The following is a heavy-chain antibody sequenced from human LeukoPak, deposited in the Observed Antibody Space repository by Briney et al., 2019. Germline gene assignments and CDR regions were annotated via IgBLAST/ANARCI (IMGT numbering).Heavy chain of an antibody. V-gene: IGHV1-8*01. J-gene: IGHJ3*02. D-gene: IGHD3-9*01. Sequence: ASVRVSCTGSGDFLSTHEINWVRRGPGQGLEGMGWMNLNGGYTGYAQNFRDRVIMTRDASITTAYMELRRLRSEDTALYFCARGLRDSLTGNDVLDMWGLGTMVIVSS. CDR2: MNLNGGYT. CDR1: GDFLSTHE. CDR3: ARGLRDSLTGNDVLDM.